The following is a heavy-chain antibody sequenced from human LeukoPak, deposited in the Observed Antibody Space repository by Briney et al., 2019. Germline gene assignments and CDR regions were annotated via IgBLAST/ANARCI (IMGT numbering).Heavy chain of an antibody. J-gene: IGHJ6*02. CDR1: GGTFSSYA. V-gene: IGHV1-69*04. CDR2: IIPILGMT. CDR3: ARTNYYDSSGYQGAGTYYYGMDV. Sequence: GASVKVSCTASGGTFSSYAITWGRQAPGQGLEWVGRIIPILGMTTYAQNFQGRVTITADKSTSTAYMELSSLRSDDTAVYYCARTNYYDSSGYQGAGTYYYGMDVWGPGTTVTVSS. D-gene: IGHD3-22*01.